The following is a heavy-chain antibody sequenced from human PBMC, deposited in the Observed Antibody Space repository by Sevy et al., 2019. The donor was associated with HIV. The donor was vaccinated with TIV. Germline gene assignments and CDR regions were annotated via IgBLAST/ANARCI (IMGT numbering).Heavy chain of an antibody. Sequence: GGSLRLSCEASGFTFSYYAMHLVRQAPGKGLEWVAVISYDGSNKYYADSVKGRFTISRDNSNNILYLQMNSLRAEDTAVYYCARDKGIFGVVNASDFWGRGTMVTVSS. CDR3: ARDKGIFGVVNASDF. CDR2: ISYDGSNK. J-gene: IGHJ3*01. CDR1: GFTFSYYA. V-gene: IGHV3-30-3*01. D-gene: IGHD3-3*01.